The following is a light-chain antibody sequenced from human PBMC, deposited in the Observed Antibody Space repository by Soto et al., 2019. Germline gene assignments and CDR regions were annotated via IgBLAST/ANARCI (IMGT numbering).Light chain of an antibody. CDR2: GAS. CDR1: QSVVSNY. Sequence: EIVLTQSPATLSLSPGERATLSCRAGQSVVSNYLAWYQQKPGQAPRLLIYGASSRATGIPERFSGSGSGTDFTLTISRLEPEDFAVYYCQQYGSSPRTFGHGTKVEIK. V-gene: IGKV3-20*01. J-gene: IGKJ1*01. CDR3: QQYGSSPRT.